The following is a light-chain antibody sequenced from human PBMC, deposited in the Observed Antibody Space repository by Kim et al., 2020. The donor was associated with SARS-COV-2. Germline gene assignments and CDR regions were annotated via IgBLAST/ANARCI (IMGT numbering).Light chain of an antibody. V-gene: IGKV1-39*01. J-gene: IGKJ5*01. CDR3: QQSYSTLIT. CDR2: AAS. CDR1: QSISSY. Sequence: SVGDRVTITCRASQSISSYLNWYQQKPGKAPKLLIYAASSLQSGVPSRFSGSGSGTDFTLTISSLQPEDFATYYCQQSYSTLITFGQGTRLEIK.